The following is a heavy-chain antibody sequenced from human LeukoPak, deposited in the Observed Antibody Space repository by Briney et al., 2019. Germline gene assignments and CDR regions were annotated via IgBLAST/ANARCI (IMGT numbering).Heavy chain of an antibody. D-gene: IGHD6-19*01. CDR1: GFTFSSYS. CDR3: AKSGSGWYLFDY. CDR2: ISSSSSYI. J-gene: IGHJ4*02. V-gene: IGHV3-21*01. Sequence: GGSLRLSCAASGFTFSSYSMNWVRQAPGKGLEWVSSISSSSSYIYYADSVKGRFTISRDNAKNSLYLQMNSLRAEDTAVYYCAKSGSGWYLFDYWGQGTLVTVSS.